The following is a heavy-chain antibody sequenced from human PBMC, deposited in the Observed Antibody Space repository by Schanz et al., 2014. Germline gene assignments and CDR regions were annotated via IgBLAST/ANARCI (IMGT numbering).Heavy chain of an antibody. CDR1: RYTFNTYG. J-gene: IGHJ4*02. Sequence: QGQLVQSGPEVKEPGASVKVSCEASRYTFNTYGLNWVRQAPGQGLEWMGRIIPILGIANYAQNFQGRVTITADKSTSTAYMELTSLRSEDTAVHYCARGRGFYDYWGQGTLVTVTS. V-gene: IGHV1-69*04. CDR3: ARGRGFYDY. CDR2: IIPILGIA. D-gene: IGHD3-10*01.